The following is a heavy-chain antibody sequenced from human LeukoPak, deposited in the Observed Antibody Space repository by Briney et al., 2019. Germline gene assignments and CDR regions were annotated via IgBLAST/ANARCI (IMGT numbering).Heavy chain of an antibody. CDR1: GFTVSSYW. J-gene: IGHJ5*01. CDR3: ARAADTAMVVSWFDS. CDR2: IKQDGSEK. V-gene: IGHV3-7*03. D-gene: IGHD5-18*01. Sequence: GGSLRLSCAASGFTVSSYWMSWVRQAPGKGLEWVANIKQDGSEKYCVDSVKGRFTISRDNAKNSLYLQMNSLRAEDTAVYYCARAADTAMVVSWFDSWGQGTLVTVSS.